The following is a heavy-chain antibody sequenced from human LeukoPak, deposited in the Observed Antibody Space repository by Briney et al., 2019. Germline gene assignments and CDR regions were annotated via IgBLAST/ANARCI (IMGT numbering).Heavy chain of an antibody. D-gene: IGHD3-22*01. CDR1: GFTFSSYW. CDR3: ARAGLDYYDSSGYWTEYFQH. V-gene: IGHV3-7*01. Sequence: GGSLRLSCAASGFTFSSYWMSWVRQAPGKGLEWVPNIKQDGSEKYYVDSVKGRFTISRDNAKNSLYLQMNSLRAEDTAVYYCARAGLDYYDSSGYWTEYFQHWGQGTLVTVSS. CDR2: IKQDGSEK. J-gene: IGHJ1*01.